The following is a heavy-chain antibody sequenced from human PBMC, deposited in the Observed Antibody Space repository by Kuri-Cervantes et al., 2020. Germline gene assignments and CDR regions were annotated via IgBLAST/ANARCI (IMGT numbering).Heavy chain of an antibody. CDR3: ATSHLIKGYYYYYYGMDV. J-gene: IGHJ6*01. Sequence: GESLKISCAASGFTFSSYGMHWVRQAPGKGLEWVAVISYDGSNKYYADSVKGRFTISRDNSKNTLYLQMNSLRAEDTAVYYCATSHLIKGYYYYYYGMDVWGQGTTVTVSS. CDR2: ISYDGSNK. CDR1: GFTFSSYG. D-gene: IGHD3-3*02. V-gene: IGHV3-30*03.